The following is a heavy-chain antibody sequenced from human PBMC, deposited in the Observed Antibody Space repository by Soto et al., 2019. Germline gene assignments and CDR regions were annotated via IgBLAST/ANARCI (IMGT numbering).Heavy chain of an antibody. CDR1: GGSISSSSYY. J-gene: IGHJ6*02. CDR3: ARLIRFLEWLPPYGMDV. CDR2: MYYSGST. V-gene: IGHV4-39*01. D-gene: IGHD3-3*01. Sequence: SETLSLTCSVSGGSISSSSYYWGWIRQPPGKGLEWIGSMYYSGSTHYNPSLKSRVTISVDTSKNQFSLKLSSVTAADTAVYYCARLIRFLEWLPPYGMDVWGQGTTVTVS.